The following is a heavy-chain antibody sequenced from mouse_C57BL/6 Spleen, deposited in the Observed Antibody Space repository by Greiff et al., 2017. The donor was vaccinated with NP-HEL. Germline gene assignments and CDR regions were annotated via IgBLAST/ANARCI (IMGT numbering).Heavy chain of an antibody. CDR2: IRVKSDNYAT. Sequence: EVKLQESGGGLVQPGGSMKLSCVASGFTFSNYWMNWVRQSPEKGLEWVAQIRVKSDNYATHYAESVKGRFTISRDDSKSSVYLQMNNLRAEDTGIYYCTGRDDYDEGFAYWGQGTLVTVSA. J-gene: IGHJ3*01. CDR3: TGRDDYDEGFAY. D-gene: IGHD2-4*01. V-gene: IGHV6-3*01. CDR1: GFTFSNYW.